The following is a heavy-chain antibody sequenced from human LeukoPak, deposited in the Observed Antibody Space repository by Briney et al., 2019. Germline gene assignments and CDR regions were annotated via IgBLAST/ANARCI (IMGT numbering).Heavy chain of an antibody. J-gene: IGHJ4*02. Sequence: PGGSLRLSCAASGFRFSSYTINWVRQSPGKGLEWVSSISSSSSYIYYTDSVKGRFTISRDNAKNSLYLQMNSLRAEDTAVYYCARDSGEYCSGGSCSNLDYWGQGTLVTVSS. D-gene: IGHD2-15*01. CDR3: ARDSGEYCSGGSCSNLDY. V-gene: IGHV3-21*01. CDR2: ISSSSSYI. CDR1: GFRFSSYT.